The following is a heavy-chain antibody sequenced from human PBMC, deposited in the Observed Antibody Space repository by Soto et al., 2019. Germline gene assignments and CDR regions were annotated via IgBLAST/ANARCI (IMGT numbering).Heavy chain of an antibody. V-gene: IGHV3-48*02. CDR3: ESGLGSRRS. CDR1: GFTFSSYT. D-gene: IGHD2-2*01. Sequence: GDSLRLSCVASGFTFSSYTMNWVRQTPGGSREWVACISSSGSSIYCTDSVKGRFTVSRDNAKNSLYLQMDGLRDEDTAVYYFESGLGSRRSWGQGPRVLV. J-gene: IGHJ5*02. CDR2: ISSSGSSI.